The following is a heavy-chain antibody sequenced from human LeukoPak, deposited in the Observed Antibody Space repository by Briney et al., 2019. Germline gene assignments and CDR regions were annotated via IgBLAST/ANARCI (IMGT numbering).Heavy chain of an antibody. V-gene: IGHV3-11*01. CDR2: ISSSGSTI. D-gene: IGHD3-22*01. Sequence: GGSLRLSCAASGFTFSDYYMSWIRQAPGKGLEWVSYISSSGSTIYYADSVKGRFTISRDNSKNTLYLQMNSLRAEDTAVYYCAKAQEEKFYDSSGGSDYWGQGTLVTVSS. J-gene: IGHJ4*02. CDR1: GFTFSDYY. CDR3: AKAQEEKFYDSSGGSDY.